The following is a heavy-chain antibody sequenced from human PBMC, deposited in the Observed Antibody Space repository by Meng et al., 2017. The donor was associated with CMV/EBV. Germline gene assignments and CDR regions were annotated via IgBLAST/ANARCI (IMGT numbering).Heavy chain of an antibody. V-gene: IGHV4-34*01. J-gene: IGHJ5*02. Sequence: LEQWCAGLLKPSETLAPTCAVYGGSFSGYYWSWIRQPPGKGLEWIGEINHSGSTNYNPSLKSRVTISVDTSKNQFSLKLSSVTAADTAVYYCARGGNWFDPWGQGTLVTVSS. CDR3: ARGGNWFDP. CDR2: INHSGST. CDR1: GGSFSGYY.